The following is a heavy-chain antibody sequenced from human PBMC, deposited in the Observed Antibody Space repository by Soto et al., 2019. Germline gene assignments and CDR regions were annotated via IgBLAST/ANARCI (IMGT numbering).Heavy chain of an antibody. Sequence: ESLKISCKGSGYSFTSYWISWVRQMPGKGLEWMGIIYPGDSDTRYSPSFQGQVTISADKSISTAYLQWSSLKASDTAMYYCAINYDSSGYRYYYYGMDVWGQGTTVTVSS. CDR2: IYPGDSDT. V-gene: IGHV5-51*01. D-gene: IGHD3-22*01. CDR3: AINYDSSGYRYYYYGMDV. CDR1: GYSFTSYW. J-gene: IGHJ6*02.